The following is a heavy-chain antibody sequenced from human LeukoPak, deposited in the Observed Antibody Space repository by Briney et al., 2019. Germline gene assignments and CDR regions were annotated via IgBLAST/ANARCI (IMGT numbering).Heavy chain of an antibody. CDR1: GGSSSGYY. Sequence: SETLSLTCAVYGGSSSGYYWSGIRQPPGKGREWIGEINHSGSTNYNPSPKSRATISVDTSKNQFSLKLSSVTAADTAVYYCARPSISYYDSGGYWYSFDYWGQGTLVTVSS. CDR2: INHSGST. V-gene: IGHV4-34*01. J-gene: IGHJ4*02. D-gene: IGHD3-22*01. CDR3: ARPSISYYDSGGYWYSFDY.